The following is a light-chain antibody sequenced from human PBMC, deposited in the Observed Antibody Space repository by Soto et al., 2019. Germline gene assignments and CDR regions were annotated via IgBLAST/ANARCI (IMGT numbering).Light chain of an antibody. J-gene: IGLJ1*01. CDR1: SSDVGGYNY. CDR2: DVS. CDR3: SSYNSSSTLAYV. Sequence: ALTQPASVSGSPGQSITISCTGTSSDVGGYNYVSWYQQHPGKAPKLMIYDVSNRPSGVSNRFSGSKSGNTASLTISGLQAEDEADYYCSSYNSSSTLAYVFGTGTKVTVL. V-gene: IGLV2-14*01.